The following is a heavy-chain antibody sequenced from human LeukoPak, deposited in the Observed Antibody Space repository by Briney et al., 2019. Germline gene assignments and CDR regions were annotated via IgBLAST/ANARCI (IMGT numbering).Heavy chain of an antibody. CDR2: INSDGTGT. Sequence: PGGSLRLSCAASGFTFSSYWMHWVRQAPGKGPVWVPRINSDGTGTMYADSVKGRFTISRDNAKNTLYLQMNSLRAEDTAVYYCAKHPAFDIWGQGTMVTVSS. V-gene: IGHV3-74*03. CDR1: GFTFSSYW. CDR3: AKHPAFDI. J-gene: IGHJ3*02.